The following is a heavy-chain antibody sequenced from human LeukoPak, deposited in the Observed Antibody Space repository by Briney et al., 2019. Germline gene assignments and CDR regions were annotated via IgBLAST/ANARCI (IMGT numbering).Heavy chain of an antibody. V-gene: IGHV1-24*01. Sequence: RWASVKVSCKAHGYTLSKLSIHWVRQPSGKGLEWMGGFDPEDGETIYAQKFQGRVTMTEDTSTDTAYMELSSLRSEDTAVYYCATEGYYDSSGYYYLDYWGQGTLVTVSS. CDR2: FDPEDGET. CDR3: ATEGYYDSSGYYYLDY. J-gene: IGHJ4*02. D-gene: IGHD3-22*01. CDR1: GYTLSKLS.